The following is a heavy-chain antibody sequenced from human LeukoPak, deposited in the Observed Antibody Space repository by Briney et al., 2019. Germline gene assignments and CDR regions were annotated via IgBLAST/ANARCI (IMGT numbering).Heavy chain of an antibody. J-gene: IGHJ6*03. CDR2: IYDSGST. CDR3: ARNRGGNKSTSYYYMDV. CDR1: GGSIGSYYY. D-gene: IGHD4-23*01. Sequence: SETLSLTCTVSGGSIGSYYYWSWIRQPPGKGLEWIGYIYDSGSTNYNPSLKSRVTISVDTSKNQFSLKLSSVTAADTAVYYCARNRGGNKSTSYYYMDVWGKGTTVTVSS. V-gene: IGHV4-59*12.